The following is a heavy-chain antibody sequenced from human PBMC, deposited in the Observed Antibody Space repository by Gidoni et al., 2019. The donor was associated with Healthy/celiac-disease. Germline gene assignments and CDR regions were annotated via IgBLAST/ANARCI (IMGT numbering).Heavy chain of an antibody. CDR3: ARDRSYGYGGLDY. CDR1: GGTFSSYA. Sequence: VQLVQSGAEVKKPGSSVKVSCKASGGTFSSYAISWVRQAPGQGLEWMGRILPILGIANYAQKFQGRVTITADKSTSTAYMELSSLRSEDTAVYYCARDRSYGYGGLDYWGQGTLVTVSS. J-gene: IGHJ4*02. V-gene: IGHV1-69*04. D-gene: IGHD5-18*01. CDR2: ILPILGIA.